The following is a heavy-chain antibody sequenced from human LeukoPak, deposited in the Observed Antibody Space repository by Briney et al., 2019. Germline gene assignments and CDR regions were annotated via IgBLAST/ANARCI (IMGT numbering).Heavy chain of an antibody. J-gene: IGHJ5*02. CDR3: AKAKVGDSGSFFNWFDP. Sequence: PGGSLRLSCAASGFTFSSYGMHWVRQAPGKGLEWVAFIRYDGSNKYYADSVKGRFTISRDNSKNTLYLQMNSLRAEDTAVYYCAKAKVGDSGSFFNWFDPWGQGTLVTVSS. CDR2: IRYDGSNK. CDR1: GFTFSSYG. D-gene: IGHD1-26*01. V-gene: IGHV3-30*02.